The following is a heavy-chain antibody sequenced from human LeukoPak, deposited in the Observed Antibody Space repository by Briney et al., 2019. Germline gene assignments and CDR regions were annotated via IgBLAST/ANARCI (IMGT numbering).Heavy chain of an antibody. Sequence: GGSLRLSCAASGFTFDDYDMHWVRQAPGKGLEWVVAISNDGRKKSHADSVKGRFTISRDNSKDTLYVQMNSLRAEDTAVYYCAKGHSSSWYYFGYWGQGTLVTVPS. J-gene: IGHJ4*02. CDR3: AKGHSSSWYYFGY. V-gene: IGHV3-30*18. CDR2: ISNDGRKK. D-gene: IGHD6-13*01. CDR1: GFTFDDYD.